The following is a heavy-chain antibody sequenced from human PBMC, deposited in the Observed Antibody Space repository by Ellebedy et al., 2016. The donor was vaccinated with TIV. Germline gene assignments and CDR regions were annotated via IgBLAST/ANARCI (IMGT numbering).Heavy chain of an antibody. V-gene: IGHV1-8*02. D-gene: IGHD5-18*01. CDR3: ARYISGSGFHH. Sequence: APVKVSCXASGDTFTNFDINWVRQAAGQGLEWMGWMNPHGNTGYAQKFLGRVTLSRDTSISTAYMELSSLRSEDTAVYYCARYISGSGFHHWGQGTLVTVSS. CDR2: MNPHGNT. CDR1: GDTFTNFD. J-gene: IGHJ4*02.